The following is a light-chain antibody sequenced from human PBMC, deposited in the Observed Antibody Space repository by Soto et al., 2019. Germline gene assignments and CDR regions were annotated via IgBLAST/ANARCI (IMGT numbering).Light chain of an antibody. V-gene: IGLV2-14*03. J-gene: IGLJ1*01. Sequence: QSALTQPASVSGSPGQSITMSCTGTSSDVGGYKYVSWYLQYPGKAPKLIIFDVSNRPSGISDRFSGSKSDNTASLTISGLQPEDEGDYYCSSYTNNTTPVFGTGTKLTVL. CDR1: SSDVGGYKY. CDR3: SSYTNNTTPV. CDR2: DVS.